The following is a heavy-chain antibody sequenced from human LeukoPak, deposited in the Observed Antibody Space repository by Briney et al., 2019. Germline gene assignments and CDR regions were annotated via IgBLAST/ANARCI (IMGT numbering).Heavy chain of an antibody. D-gene: IGHD3-3*01. J-gene: IGHJ4*02. Sequence: PGGSLSLSCAASGLTFSSYSMNWVRQAPGKGLEWVSYISSSSSTIYYADSVKGRFTISRDNAKNSLYLQMNSLRAEDTAVYYCARVSSSITMKYWGQGTLVTVSS. CDR3: ARVSSSITMKY. CDR2: ISSSSSTI. V-gene: IGHV3-48*04. CDR1: GLTFSSYS.